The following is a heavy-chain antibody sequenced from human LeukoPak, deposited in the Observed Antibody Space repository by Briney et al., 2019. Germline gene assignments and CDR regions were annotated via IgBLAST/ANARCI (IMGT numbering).Heavy chain of an antibody. V-gene: IGHV3-33*06. CDR1: GFPFSGSG. J-gene: IGHJ4*02. CDR3: AKDKDTPATAQPQRGYFES. D-gene: IGHD2-21*02. Sequence: QPGGSLRLSCAASGFPFSGSGMHWVRQAPGKGLEWVAIVWYDGSNQYYADSVKGRFTISRDNSKNTVDLQMNSLRVEDTAVYFCAKDKDTPATAQPQRGYFESWGQGTLVTVSS. CDR2: VWYDGSNQ.